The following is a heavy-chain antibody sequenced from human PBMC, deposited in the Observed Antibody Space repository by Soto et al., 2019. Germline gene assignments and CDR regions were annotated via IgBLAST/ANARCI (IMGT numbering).Heavy chain of an antibody. CDR2: IYHSGST. V-gene: IGHV4-4*02. Sequence: SETLSLTCDVSTDSISTHNWWSWVRQSPGKGLEWIGQIYHSGSTYYNPSLDSRVTISVDTSKKQFSLNLTSVTAADTAVYFCARRLVATVATSENNWLHPWGQGVLVTVSS. CDR1: TDSISTHNW. CDR3: ARRLVATVATSENNWLHP. D-gene: IGHD4-17*01. J-gene: IGHJ5*02.